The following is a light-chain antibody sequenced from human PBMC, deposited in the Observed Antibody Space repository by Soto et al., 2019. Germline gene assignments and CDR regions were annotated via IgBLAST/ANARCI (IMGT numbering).Light chain of an antibody. Sequence: QSALTQPASVSGSPGQSITISCTGTSSDVGGYNYVSWYQQHPGKAPKLMIYDVSNRPSGVSNRFSGSKSGNTASLTISGLQAEDEADYYCSSYTSSSTPALYVFGTGTKVTVL. J-gene: IGLJ1*01. V-gene: IGLV2-14*01. CDR1: SSDVGGYNY. CDR3: SSYTSSSTPALYV. CDR2: DVS.